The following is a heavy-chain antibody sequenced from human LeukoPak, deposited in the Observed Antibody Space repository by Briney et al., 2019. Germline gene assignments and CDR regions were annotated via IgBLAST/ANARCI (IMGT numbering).Heavy chain of an antibody. CDR3: ARARGVDAFDI. CDR2: IWYDGSNK. Sequence: GGSLRLSCAASGFTFSSYGMHWVRQAPGKGLEWVAVIWYDGSNKYYADSVKGRFTISRDNAKNSLYLQMNSLRAEDTAVYYCARARGVDAFDIWGQGTMVTVSS. CDR1: GFTFSSYG. J-gene: IGHJ3*02. V-gene: IGHV3-33*01.